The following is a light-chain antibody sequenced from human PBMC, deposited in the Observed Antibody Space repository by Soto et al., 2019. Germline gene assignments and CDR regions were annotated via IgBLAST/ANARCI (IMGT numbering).Light chain of an antibody. CDR1: QSVSNY. Sequence: EVVLTQSPATLSLSPGEGATLSCRASQSVSNYLAWYQQRPGQAPRLLIYDASSRATGIPARFSGSGSGTDLHLTLTSLGPKDLAFYYCKQRSNWIFPFGPGTIVD. CDR3: KQRSNWIFP. V-gene: IGKV3-11*01. J-gene: IGKJ3*01. CDR2: DAS.